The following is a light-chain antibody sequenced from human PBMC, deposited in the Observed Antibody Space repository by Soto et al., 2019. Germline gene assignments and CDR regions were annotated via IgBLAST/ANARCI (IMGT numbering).Light chain of an antibody. Sequence: QSVLTEPGSVTGSPGQSITIYCTGTSSDVGGYNYVSWYQQHPGKAPKLMIYDVSNRPSGVSNRFSGSKSGNTASLTISGLQAEDEADYYCSSYTSSSTPYVFGTGTKVTVL. J-gene: IGLJ1*01. CDR1: SSDVGGYNY. CDR2: DVS. CDR3: SSYTSSSTPYV. V-gene: IGLV2-14*01.